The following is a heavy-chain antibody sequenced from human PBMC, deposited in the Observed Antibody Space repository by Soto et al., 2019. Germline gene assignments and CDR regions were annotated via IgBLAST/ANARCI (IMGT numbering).Heavy chain of an antibody. CDR3: AREVDWNDPRWFDP. Sequence: QVQLQESGPGLVKPSGTLSLTCAVSGGSISSSNWWCWVRQPPGKGLERSGGFYHSGSTNYNPSRKSRVTISVDKSKKQFSLKLSSVTAADTAGYYCAREVDWNDPRWFDPWGQGTLVTVSS. V-gene: IGHV4-4*02. CDR2: FYHSGST. D-gene: IGHD1-1*01. J-gene: IGHJ5*02. CDR1: GGSISSSNW.